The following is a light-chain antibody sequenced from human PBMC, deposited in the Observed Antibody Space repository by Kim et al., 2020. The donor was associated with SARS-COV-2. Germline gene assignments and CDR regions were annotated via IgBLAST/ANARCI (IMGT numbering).Light chain of an antibody. J-gene: IGKJ1*01. Sequence: SPGERATLSCRASQSIGSRSLGWYQQRPGQPPRLLVYKTSGRATGIPDRFSGGGSGTDFTLTISRLEPEDSAVYYCQQYVSSPWTFGQGTRLDIK. CDR3: QQYVSSPWT. V-gene: IGKV3-20*01. CDR1: QSIGSRS. CDR2: KTS.